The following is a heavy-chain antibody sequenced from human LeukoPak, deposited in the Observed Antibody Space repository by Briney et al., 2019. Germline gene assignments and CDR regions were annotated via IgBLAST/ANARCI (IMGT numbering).Heavy chain of an antibody. CDR2: INSDGSST. CDR1: GFTFSSYW. Sequence: GGSLRLSCAASGFTFSSYWMHWVRQAPGKGLVWVSRINSDGSSTTYADSVKGRFTISRDNAKNTLYLQMNSLRAEDTAVYYCARLVITFGGVIATWYGFDYWGQGTLATVSS. CDR3: ARLVITFGGVIATWYGFDY. V-gene: IGHV3-74*01. J-gene: IGHJ4*02. D-gene: IGHD3-16*02.